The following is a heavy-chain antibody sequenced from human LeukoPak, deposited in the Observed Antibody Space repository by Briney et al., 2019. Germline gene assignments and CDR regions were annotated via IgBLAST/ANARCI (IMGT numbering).Heavy chain of an antibody. Sequence: ASVKVSCKASGYTFTSYDINWVRQATGQGLEWMGWMNPNSGNTGYAQKFQGRVTITRNTSISTAYMELNSLRAEDTAVYYCAKTHKYSSSFTWFYYYMDVWAKGPRSPSP. CDR1: GYTFTSYD. D-gene: IGHD6-13*01. J-gene: IGHJ6*03. CDR2: MNPNSGNT. CDR3: AKTHKYSSSFTWFYYYMDV. V-gene: IGHV1-8*03.